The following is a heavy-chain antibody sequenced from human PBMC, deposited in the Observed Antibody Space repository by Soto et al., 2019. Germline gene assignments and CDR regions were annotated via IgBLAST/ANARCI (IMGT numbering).Heavy chain of an antibody. D-gene: IGHD1-1*01. V-gene: IGHV4-38-2*02. J-gene: IGHJ4*02. Sequence: XESPSLTCRVSGLGICRGYYSSWVRQPPVKGLEWIGSIYPSVSSYHNPSLATRLRLSIDTSKSQFTLNLTSVTAADTALYFCAREKVGTTFFDNWVQEIQVTGSS. CDR3: AREKVGTTFFDN. CDR2: IYPSVSS. CDR1: GLGICRGYY.